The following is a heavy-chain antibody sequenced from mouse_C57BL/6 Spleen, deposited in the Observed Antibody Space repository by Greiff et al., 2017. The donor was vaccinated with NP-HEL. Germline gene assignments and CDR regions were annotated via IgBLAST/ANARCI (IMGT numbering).Heavy chain of an antibody. D-gene: IGHD1-3*01. J-gene: IGHJ3*01. Sequence: QVQLKQPGAELVMPGASVKLSCKASGYTFTSYWMHWVKQRPGQGLEWIGEIDPSDSYTNYNQKFKGKSTLTVDKSSSTAYMQLSSLTSEDSAVYYCARSSGRGSAYWGQGTLVTVSA. CDR3: ARSSGRGSAY. V-gene: IGHV1-69*01. CDR1: GYTFTSYW. CDR2: IDPSDSYT.